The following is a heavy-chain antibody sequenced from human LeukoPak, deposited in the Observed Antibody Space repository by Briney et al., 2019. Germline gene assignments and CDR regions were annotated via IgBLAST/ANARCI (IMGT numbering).Heavy chain of an antibody. D-gene: IGHD3-10*01. Sequence: PSETLFLTCAVYGGSFSGYYWSWIRQPPGKGLEWIGEINHSGSTNYNPSLKSRVTISVDTSKNQFSLKLSSVTAADTAVYYCASRPGGFGGYYYMDVWGKGTTVTVSS. CDR3: ASRPGGFGGYYYMDV. CDR2: INHSGST. J-gene: IGHJ6*03. CDR1: GGSFSGYY. V-gene: IGHV4-34*01.